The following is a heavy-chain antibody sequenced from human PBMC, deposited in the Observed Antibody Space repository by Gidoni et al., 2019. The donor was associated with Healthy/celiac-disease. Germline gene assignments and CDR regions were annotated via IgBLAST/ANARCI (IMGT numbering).Heavy chain of an antibody. J-gene: IGHJ2*01. Sequence: QVQLVQSGAAVQNPGSSVKVSCTAYGGTFNSYAIRWVRQAPGQGLEWMGGIIPSFGTANYAQKFQGRVTITADESTSTAYMELSSLRSEDTAVYYCARGGPPDLSGVQWYFDLWGRGTLVTVSS. CDR1: GGTFNSYA. D-gene: IGHD3-10*01. CDR3: ARGGPPDLSGVQWYFDL. V-gene: IGHV1-69*01. CDR2: IIPSFGTA.